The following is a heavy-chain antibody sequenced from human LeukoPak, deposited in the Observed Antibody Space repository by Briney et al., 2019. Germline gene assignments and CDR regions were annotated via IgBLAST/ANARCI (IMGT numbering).Heavy chain of an antibody. CDR1: GFTFSSFG. V-gene: IGHV3-30*18. J-gene: IGHJ1*01. D-gene: IGHD3-22*01. CDR3: AKDLRYDSPELQH. Sequence: GGSLRLSCVGSGFTFSSFGMHWVRQAPGRGLEWVAVISYDGSNKYYADSVKGRFTISRDNSKNTLYLQMNSLRAEDTAVYYCAKDLRYDSPELQHWGQGTLVTVSS. CDR2: ISYDGSNK.